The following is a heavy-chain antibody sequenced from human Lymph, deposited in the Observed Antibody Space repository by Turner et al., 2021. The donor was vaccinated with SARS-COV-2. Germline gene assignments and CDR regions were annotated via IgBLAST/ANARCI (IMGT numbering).Heavy chain of an antibody. CDR2: IYYSGRT. Sequence: QLQLQESGPGLVKPSETQSLTCTVPGGPISSSSFYWGWIRQPPGKGLEWIGSIYYSGRTYYNPSLKSRVTIPVDTSKNQFSLKLSSVTAADTAVYYCARQRLTRYGMDVWGQGTTVTVSS. CDR3: ARQRLTRYGMDV. V-gene: IGHV4-39*01. D-gene: IGHD2-21*02. J-gene: IGHJ6*02. CDR1: GGPISSSSFY.